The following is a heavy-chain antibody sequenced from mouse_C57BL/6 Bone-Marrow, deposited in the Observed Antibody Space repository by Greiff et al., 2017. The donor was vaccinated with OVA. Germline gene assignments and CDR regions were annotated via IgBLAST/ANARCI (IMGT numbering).Heavy chain of an antibody. CDR1: GYTFTSYG. D-gene: IGHD4-1*01. CDR2: IYPRSGHT. Sequence: VQLQQSGAELARPGASVKLSCKASGYTFTSYGISWVKQRTGQGLEWIGEIYPRSGHTYYNEKFKGKATLTADKSSSTAYMELRSLTSEDSAFYFCARSYWAWFAYWGQGTLVTVSA. CDR3: ARSYWAWFAY. J-gene: IGHJ3*01. V-gene: IGHV1-81*01.